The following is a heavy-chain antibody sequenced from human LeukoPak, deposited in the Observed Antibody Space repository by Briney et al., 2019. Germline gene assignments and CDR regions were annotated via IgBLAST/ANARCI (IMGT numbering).Heavy chain of an antibody. CDR3: ARDLVCSGGSCYSRYYYYYMDV. V-gene: IGHV1-69*05. J-gene: IGHJ6*03. Sequence: ASVKVSCKASGGTFSSYAISWVRQAPGQGLEWMGGIIPIFGTANYAQKFQGRVTITTDESTSTAYMELSSLRSEDTAVYYCARDLVCSGGSCYSRYYYYYMDVWGKGTTVTVSS. CDR2: IIPIFGTA. CDR1: GGTFSSYA. D-gene: IGHD2-15*01.